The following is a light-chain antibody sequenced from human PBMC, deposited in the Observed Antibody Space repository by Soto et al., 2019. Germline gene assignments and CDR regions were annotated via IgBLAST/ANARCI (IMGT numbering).Light chain of an antibody. CDR3: QQYNNWPQT. CDR2: GAS. Sequence: EIVMTQSPATLSVSPGERATLSCRASQSVSSNLAWYQQKPGQPPRLLIYGASTRATGIPARFSESGSGTEFTLTISSLQSEDLGVYDCQQYNNWPQTFGQGTKLEIK. CDR1: QSVSSN. V-gene: IGKV3-15*01. J-gene: IGKJ2*01.